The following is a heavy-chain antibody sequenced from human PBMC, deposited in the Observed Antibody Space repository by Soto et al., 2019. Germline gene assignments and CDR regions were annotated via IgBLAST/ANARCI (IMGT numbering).Heavy chain of an antibody. Sequence: QVYLLQSGAEVKKVGASVTVSCKTSGYTFSAYYVHWARRAPGRGFQWLGWINPSNEVTTFSEFFQGRITMTRDTSTNTVHMELNRLTSEDTAVYYCMRGGWGDSPIDYWGQGTQVTVSS. V-gene: IGHV1-2*02. CDR2: INPSNEVT. D-gene: IGHD1-26*01. CDR1: GYTFSAYY. CDR3: MRGGWGDSPIDY. J-gene: IGHJ4*02.